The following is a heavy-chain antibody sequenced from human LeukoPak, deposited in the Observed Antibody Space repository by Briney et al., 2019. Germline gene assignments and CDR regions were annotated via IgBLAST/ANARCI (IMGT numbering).Heavy chain of an antibody. V-gene: IGHV3-33*08. CDR2: IWYDGSNK. CDR3: ARDPTYYYDSSGYSNFDY. D-gene: IGHD3-22*01. CDR1: GFTFSSYA. J-gene: IGHJ4*02. Sequence: GGSLRLSCAASGFTFSSYAMSWVRQAPGKGLEWVAVIWYDGSNKYYADSVKGRFTISRDNSKNTLYLQMNSLRAEDTAVYYCARDPTYYYDSSGYSNFDYWGQGTLVTVSS.